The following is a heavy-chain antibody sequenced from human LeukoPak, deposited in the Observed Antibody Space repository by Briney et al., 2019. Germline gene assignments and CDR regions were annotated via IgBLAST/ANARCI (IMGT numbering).Heavy chain of an antibody. CDR2: IYSGDTT. J-gene: IGHJ4*02. D-gene: IGHD4-17*01. CDR3: ARDLAYGDYIYDY. Sequence: GGSLRLSCAASGITVSRNYINWVRQAPGKGLEWVSVIYSGDTTHYADSVKGRFSISRGNSKNTLYLQMNNLRVEDTAVYYCARDLAYGDYIYDYWGQGTLVTVSS. CDR1: GITVSRNY. V-gene: IGHV3-66*01.